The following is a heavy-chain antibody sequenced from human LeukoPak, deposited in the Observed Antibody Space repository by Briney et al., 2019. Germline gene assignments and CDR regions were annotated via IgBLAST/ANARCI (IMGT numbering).Heavy chain of an antibody. D-gene: IGHD6-13*01. J-gene: IGHJ4*02. Sequence: SETLSLTCAVSGYSISSGYYWGWIRQPPGKGLEWIGEINHSGSTNYNPSLKSRVTISVDTSKNQFSLKLSSVTAADTAVYYCATGRIAAAATVYYFDYWGQGTLVTVSS. CDR3: ATGRIAAAATVYYFDY. V-gene: IGHV4-38-2*01. CDR1: GYSISSGYY. CDR2: INHSGST.